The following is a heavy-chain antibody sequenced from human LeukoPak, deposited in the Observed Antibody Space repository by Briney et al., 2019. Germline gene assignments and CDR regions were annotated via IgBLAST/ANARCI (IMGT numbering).Heavy chain of an antibody. CDR1: GYTFTSYA. J-gene: IGHJ4*02. CDR2: INAGNGNT. D-gene: IGHD2-8*01. V-gene: IGHV1-3*01. CDR3: ARVLTLQRTFSFDY. Sequence: ASVKVSCKASGYTFTSYAMHWVRQAPGQRLEWMGWINAGNGNTKYSQKFQGRVTITRDTSASTAYMEPSSLRSEDTAVYYCARVLTLQRTFSFDYWGQGTLVTVSS.